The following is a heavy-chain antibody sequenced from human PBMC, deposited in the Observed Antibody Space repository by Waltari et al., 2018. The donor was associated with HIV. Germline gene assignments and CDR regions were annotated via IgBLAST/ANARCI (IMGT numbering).Heavy chain of an antibody. CDR2: LASSLPYLE. CDR1: GFDFTSYT. Sequence: EVQLAESGGGLVLAGGSLRLSCAASGFDFTSYTLMWIRQAPGKGLGWVASLASSLPYLEDFADSMKGRVTISRDDADESAFLHMSSLRVEDTAVYFCARGRYGDFWYADVWGRGTLVSV. CDR3: ARGRYGDFWYADV. V-gene: IGHV3-21*02. J-gene: IGHJ2*01. D-gene: IGHD3-9*01.